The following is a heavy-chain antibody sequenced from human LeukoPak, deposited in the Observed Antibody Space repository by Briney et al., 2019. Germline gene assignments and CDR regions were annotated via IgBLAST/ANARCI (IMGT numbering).Heavy chain of an antibody. J-gene: IGHJ4*02. V-gene: IGHV1-18*01. CDR3: ATLPLTGYYLDFDY. CDR1: GYSFTTFA. D-gene: IGHD3-9*01. CDR2: ISAYNGNT. Sequence: ASVKVSCKASGYSFTTFAMNWVRQAPGQGLEWMGWISAYNGNTNYAQKLQGRVTMTTDTSTSTAYMELRSLRSDDTAVYYCATLPLTGYYLDFDYWGQGTLVTVSS.